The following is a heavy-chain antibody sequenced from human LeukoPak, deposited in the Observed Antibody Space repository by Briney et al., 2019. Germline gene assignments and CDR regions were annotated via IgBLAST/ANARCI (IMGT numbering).Heavy chain of an antibody. J-gene: IGHJ4*02. Sequence: PGGSLRLSCAASGFTFSSYAMHWVRQAPGKGLEWVAVISYDGSNKYYADSVKGRFTISRDNSKNTLYLQMNSLRAEDTAVYYCARGYYYDSSGPIDYWGQGTLVTVSS. V-gene: IGHV3-30-3*01. CDR3: ARGYYYDSSGPIDY. CDR2: ISYDGSNK. CDR1: GFTFSSYA. D-gene: IGHD3-22*01.